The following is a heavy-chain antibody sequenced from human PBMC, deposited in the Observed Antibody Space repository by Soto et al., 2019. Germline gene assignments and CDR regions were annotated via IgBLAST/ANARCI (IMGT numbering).Heavy chain of an antibody. J-gene: IGHJ3*01. CDR3: ASWHEREHAYDV. Sequence: DVQLVESGGGLIQPGESLRLSCAAFGLTVSGQKYVAWVRQAPGKGLEWVSALYDVDGTYYADSLMGRFTTSRDSSKTTVYLQMNGLRPDDTAVYYCASWHEREHAYDVWGQGRTVTVSS. D-gene: IGHD1-1*01. CDR2: LYDVDGT. CDR1: GLTVSGQKY. V-gene: IGHV3-53*01.